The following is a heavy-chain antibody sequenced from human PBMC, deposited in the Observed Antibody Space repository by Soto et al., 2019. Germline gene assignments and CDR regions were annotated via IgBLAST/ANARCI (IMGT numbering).Heavy chain of an antibody. CDR1: GYTLTELA. Sequence: ASAQVSCKGSGYTLTELAFHWVRQRPAKKLEWMVGFDPDNGDTNYAQKLQSRVTMTEDTSKNAAYMELSSLRSEDTAVYYCARDVGYYDILSGYYDRTYYFDYWGQGTLVTVSS. CDR2: FDPDNGDT. V-gene: IGHV1-24*01. CDR3: ARDVGYYDILSGYYDRTYYFDY. J-gene: IGHJ4*02. D-gene: IGHD3-9*01.